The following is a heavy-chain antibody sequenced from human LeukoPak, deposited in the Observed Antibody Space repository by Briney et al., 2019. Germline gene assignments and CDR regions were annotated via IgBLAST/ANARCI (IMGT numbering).Heavy chain of an antibody. J-gene: IGHJ6*02. V-gene: IGHV3-11*01. D-gene: IGHD3-22*01. CDR3: APSIGSYYTMDV. CDR2: IRGSGSDL. Sequence: PGGSLRLSCGACGFKLSDYYMKWVSQAPGRGLEGVSYIRGSGSDLYYADSVKGRFTISTDNAKNSLYLQMNSLRAVDTSVYYCAPSIGSYYTMDVCGQGTTVTVSS. CDR1: GFKLSDYY.